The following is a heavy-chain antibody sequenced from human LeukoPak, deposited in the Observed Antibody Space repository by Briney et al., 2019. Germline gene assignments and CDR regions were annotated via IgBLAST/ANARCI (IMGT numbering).Heavy chain of an antibody. CDR3: ARDPDSTYSYANSGNRHYYYYGMDV. CDR1: GFTFSNYW. Sequence: GGSLRLSCAASGFTFSNYWMHWVRQAPGKGLVWVSRINSNGSSTNYADSVKGRFTIPRDNSKNTLYLQMNSLRAEDTAVYYCARDPDSTYSYANSGNRHYYYYGMDVWGQGTTVTISS. J-gene: IGHJ6*02. V-gene: IGHV3-74*01. D-gene: IGHD3-22*01. CDR2: INSNGSST.